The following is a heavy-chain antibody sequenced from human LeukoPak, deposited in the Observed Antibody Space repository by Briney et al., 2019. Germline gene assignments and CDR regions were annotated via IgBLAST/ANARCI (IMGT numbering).Heavy chain of an antibody. CDR2: IDYSGTT. V-gene: IGHV4-59*01. Sequence: PSETLSLTCAVSGGSFSDYYWNWIRQPPGKGLEWIGYIDYSGTTNYNPYLKSRVTISIDTSKNQFSLKLFSVTAADTAVYYCAGPNWSDRSGACFIWGRGKGASVSS. D-gene: IGHD3-3*01. CDR3: AGPNWSDRSGACFI. J-gene: IGHJ3*02. CDR1: GGSFSDYY.